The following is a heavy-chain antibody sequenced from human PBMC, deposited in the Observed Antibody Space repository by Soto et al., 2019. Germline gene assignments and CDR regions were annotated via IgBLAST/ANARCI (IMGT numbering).Heavy chain of an antibody. V-gene: IGHV1-2*04. Sequence: VASVKVSCKASGYTFTGYYMHWVRQAPGQGLEWMGWINPNSGGTNYAQKFQGWVTMTRDTSISTAYMELSRLRSDDTAVYYCARGHLGELSLTDYWGQGTLVTVSS. J-gene: IGHJ4*02. D-gene: IGHD3-16*02. CDR3: ARGHLGELSLTDY. CDR1: GYTFTGYY. CDR2: INPNSGGT.